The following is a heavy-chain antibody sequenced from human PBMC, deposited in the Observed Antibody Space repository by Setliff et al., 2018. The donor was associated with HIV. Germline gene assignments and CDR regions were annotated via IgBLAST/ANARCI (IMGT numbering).Heavy chain of an antibody. J-gene: IGHJ4*02. CDR2: IIPIFGTA. D-gene: IGHD1-26*01. Sequence: GASVKVSCKASGGSFNTYAISWVRQAPGQGLEWMGGIIPIFGTANYAQKFQGRVTITTDESTSTAYMELSSLRSEDTAVYYCARSLSGSFDYWGQGTLVTVSS. V-gene: IGHV1-69*05. CDR3: ARSLSGSFDY. CDR1: GGSFNTYA.